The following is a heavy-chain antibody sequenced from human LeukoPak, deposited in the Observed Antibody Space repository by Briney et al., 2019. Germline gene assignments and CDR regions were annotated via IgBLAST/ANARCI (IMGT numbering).Heavy chain of an antibody. V-gene: IGHV4-39*07. CDR1: GFIFSRFW. J-gene: IGHJ3*02. D-gene: IGHD2-15*01. CDR3: AGYCSGGSCYPNAFDI. CDR2: IYYSGST. Sequence: PGGSLRLSCAASGFIFSRFWMNWVRQAPGKGLEWIGSIYYSGSTYYNPSLKSRVTISVDTSKNQFSLKLSSVTAADTAVYYCAGYCSGGSCYPNAFDIWGQGTMVTVSS.